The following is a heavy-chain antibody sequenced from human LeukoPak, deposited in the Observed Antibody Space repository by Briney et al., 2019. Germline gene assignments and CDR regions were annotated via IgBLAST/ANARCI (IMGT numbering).Heavy chain of an antibody. D-gene: IGHD3-3*01. J-gene: IGHJ1*01. V-gene: IGHV4-30-2*03. CDR1: GFTFSSYA. CDR2: IYYSGNT. Sequence: LRLSCAASGFTFSSYAMNWVRQPPGKGLEWIGTIYYSGNTYYNPSLESRLTLSVDTSNNQFSLRLTSVTATDTAVYYCARIAVVIRDRDVIAEFFQEWGQGTPVVVSS. CDR3: ARIAVVIRDRDVIAEFFQE.